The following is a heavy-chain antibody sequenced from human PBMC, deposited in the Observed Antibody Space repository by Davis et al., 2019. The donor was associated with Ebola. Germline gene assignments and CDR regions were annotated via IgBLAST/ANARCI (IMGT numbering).Heavy chain of an antibody. CDR2: IHTSGSN. J-gene: IGHJ4*02. V-gene: IGHV4-4*07. CDR3: AREGIGADGRGLDN. Sequence: PSETLSLTCTVSGGSISTYYWTWIRQPAGKGLEWIGRIHTSGSNNYNSSLKSRVSMSVDTSKNQFSLNLNSVIAADTAVYYCAREGIGADGRGLDNWGQGTLVTVSS. CDR1: GGSISTYY. D-gene: IGHD6-13*01.